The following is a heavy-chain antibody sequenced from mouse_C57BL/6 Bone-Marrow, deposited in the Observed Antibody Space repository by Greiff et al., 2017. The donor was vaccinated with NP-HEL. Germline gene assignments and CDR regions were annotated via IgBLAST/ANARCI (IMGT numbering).Heavy chain of an antibody. Sequence: VQLQQPGAELVKPGASVTLSCKASGYTFTSYWMQWVKQRPGQGLEWIGEIVPSASYTNYNQKFKGKATLTVDTSSSTAYMQRSSLTSEDSAVYYCARGLLIYYDYDYWGQGTTLTVSS. CDR2: IVPSASYT. V-gene: IGHV1-50*01. D-gene: IGHD2-4*01. J-gene: IGHJ2*01. CDR1: GYTFTSYW. CDR3: ARGLLIYYDYDY.